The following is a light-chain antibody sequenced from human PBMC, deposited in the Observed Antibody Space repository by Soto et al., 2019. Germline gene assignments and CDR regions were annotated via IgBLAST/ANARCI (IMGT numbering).Light chain of an antibody. CDR2: EVS. J-gene: IGLJ1*01. V-gene: IGLV2-14*01. CDR1: TSDVGGYNY. Sequence: QSALTQPASVSGSPGQSITISCTGTTSDVGGYNYVSWYQQHPGKVPKLIIFEVSNRFSGSKSGNTASLTISGLQAEDEADYYCSSYTSTNTYVFGTGTKVTVL. CDR3: SSYTSTNTYV.